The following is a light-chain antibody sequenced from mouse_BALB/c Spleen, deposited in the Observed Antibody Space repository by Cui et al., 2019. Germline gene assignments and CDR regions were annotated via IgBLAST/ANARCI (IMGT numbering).Light chain of an antibody. Sequence: DIKWTQSPASLSVSVGETVTITCRASETIYSKLAWYQQKQGKSPQLLVYAATNLADGVPSRFSGSGSGTQYSLKINSLQSEDFGSYYCQHFWGTPYTFGGGTKLEIK. CDR1: ETIYSK. J-gene: IGKJ2*01. CDR3: QHFWGTPYT. V-gene: IGKV12-46*01. CDR2: AAT.